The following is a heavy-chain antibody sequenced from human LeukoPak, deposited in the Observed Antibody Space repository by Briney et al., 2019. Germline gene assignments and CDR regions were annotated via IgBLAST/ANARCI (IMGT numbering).Heavy chain of an antibody. CDR1: GFTFSSYS. J-gene: IGHJ6*02. CDR3: ARDLDYGSGDPSVYYCYYGMDV. D-gene: IGHD3-10*01. V-gene: IGHV3-21*01. Sequence: GGSLRLSCAASGFTFSSYSMNWVRQAPGKGLEWVSSISSSSSYIYYADSVKGRFTISRDNAKNSLYLQMNSLRAEDTAVYYCARDLDYGSGDPSVYYCYYGMDVWGQGTTVTVSS. CDR2: ISSSSSYI.